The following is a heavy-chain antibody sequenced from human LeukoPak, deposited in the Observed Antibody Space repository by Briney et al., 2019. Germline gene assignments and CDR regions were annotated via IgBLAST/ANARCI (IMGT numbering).Heavy chain of an antibody. D-gene: IGHD2-2*01. V-gene: IGHV3-48*01. CDR2: ISSSSSTI. CDR1: GFTFSSYS. Sequence: GGSLRLSCAASGFTFSSYSMNWVRQAPGKGLEWVSYISSSSSTIYYADSVKGRFTISRDNAKNSLYLQMNSLRAEDTAVYYCARDCSSTSCYGGADAFDIWGQGTMVTVSS. CDR3: ARDCSSTSCYGGADAFDI. J-gene: IGHJ3*02.